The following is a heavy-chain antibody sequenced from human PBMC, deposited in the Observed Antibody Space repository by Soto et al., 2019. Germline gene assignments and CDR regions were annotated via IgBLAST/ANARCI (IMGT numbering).Heavy chain of an antibody. CDR3: ARAKVDTAMYYYYYGMDV. Sequence: AASVKVSCKASGGTFSSYAISWVRQAPGQGLEWMGGIIPIFGTANYAQKFQGRVTITADESTSTAYMELSSLRSEDTAVYYCARAKVDTAMYYYYYGMDVWGQGPTVTVSS. CDR2: IIPIFGTA. D-gene: IGHD5-18*01. CDR1: GGTFSSYA. V-gene: IGHV1-69*13. J-gene: IGHJ6*02.